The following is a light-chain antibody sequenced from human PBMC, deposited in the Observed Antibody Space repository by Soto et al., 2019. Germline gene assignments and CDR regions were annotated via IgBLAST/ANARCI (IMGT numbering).Light chain of an antibody. CDR2: DVS. J-gene: IGLJ3*02. V-gene: IGLV2-14*01. CDR1: SSDVGGYNY. CDR3: TSYTSSTTWV. Sequence: QSALTQPASVSGSPGQSIAISCTGSSSDVGGYNYVSWYQHHPGKGPKLLIYDVSTRPSGFSDRFSGSKSGNTASLTIFGLQSEDEADYYCTSYTSSTTWVFGTGTKLTVL.